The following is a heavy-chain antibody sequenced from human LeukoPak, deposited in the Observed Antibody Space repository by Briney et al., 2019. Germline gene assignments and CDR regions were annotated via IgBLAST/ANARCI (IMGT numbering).Heavy chain of an antibody. J-gene: IGHJ4*02. CDR3: ARGDNFKYYFDC. V-gene: IGHV4-39*07. D-gene: IGHD1-1*01. CDR2: IYYSGST. CDR1: GGSISSSSYY. Sequence: PSETLSLTCTVSGGSISSSSYYWGWIRQPPGKGLEWIGSIYYSGSTYYNPSLKSRVTISVDTSKYQFSLKLSSVTAADTAVYYCARGDNFKYYFDCWGQGTLVTVSS.